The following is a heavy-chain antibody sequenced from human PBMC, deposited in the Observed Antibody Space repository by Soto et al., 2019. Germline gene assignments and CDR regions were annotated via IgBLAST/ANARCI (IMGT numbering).Heavy chain of an antibody. CDR3: AKEGAQLVLRVVGPKDY. Sequence: GGSLRLSCAASGFTFSSYGMHWVRQAPGKGLEWVAVISYDGSNKYYADSVKGRFTISRDNSKNTLYLQMNSLRAEDTAVYYCAKEGAQLVLRVVGPKDYWGQGTLVTVSS. CDR1: GFTFSSYG. D-gene: IGHD6-6*01. CDR2: ISYDGSNK. V-gene: IGHV3-30*18. J-gene: IGHJ4*02.